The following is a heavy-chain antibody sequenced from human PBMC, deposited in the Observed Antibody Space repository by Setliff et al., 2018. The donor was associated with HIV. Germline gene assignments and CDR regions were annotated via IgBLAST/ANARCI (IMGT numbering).Heavy chain of an antibody. CDR2: MNPDSGNT. CDR3: ARGRGRYYDSRSYLDY. V-gene: IGHV1-8*03. CDR1: GYTFINYD. Sequence: GASVKVSCKASGYTFINYDIYWVRQTTGQGLEWMGWMNPDSGNTGYAQKFQGRVTISRNTSISTAYMELSGLRSEDTAVYYCARGRGRYYDSRSYLDYWGQGTLVTVSS. D-gene: IGHD3-22*01. J-gene: IGHJ4*02.